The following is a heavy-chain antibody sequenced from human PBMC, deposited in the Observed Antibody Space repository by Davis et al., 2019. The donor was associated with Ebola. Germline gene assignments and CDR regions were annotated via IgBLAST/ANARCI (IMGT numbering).Heavy chain of an antibody. V-gene: IGHV3-48*03. CDR2: ISSSGRTK. CDR1: GFTFSHYE. J-gene: IGHJ6*02. CDR3: ARDVYDFWSGYYNADYYYHGMDV. D-gene: IGHD3-3*01. Sequence: PGGSLRLSCAASGFTFSHYEMNRVCQAPGKGLEWVSYISSSGRTKYYVDSVMVRFTISRDNAKNSLYLQMNSLRAEDTAVYYCARDVYDFWSGYYNADYYYHGMDVWGQGTTVTVSS.